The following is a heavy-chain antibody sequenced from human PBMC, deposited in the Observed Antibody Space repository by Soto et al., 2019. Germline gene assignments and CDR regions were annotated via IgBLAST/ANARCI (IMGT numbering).Heavy chain of an antibody. CDR2: IKTKSDSAAT. J-gene: IGHJ4*02. CDR3: PADLQNRRDTCNFY. Sequence: EVQLAVSGGGFVKPGGSLRLSCAVSGFSFSDAWLNWVRQAPGKGLEWVGRIKTKSDSAATDYAAPVKGRFIISRDDSKNTLFLQLNSLHADDTAVYYCPADLQNRRDTCNFYWGQGTLVTVSS. CDR1: GFSFSDAW. D-gene: IGHD4-4*01. V-gene: IGHV3-15*07.